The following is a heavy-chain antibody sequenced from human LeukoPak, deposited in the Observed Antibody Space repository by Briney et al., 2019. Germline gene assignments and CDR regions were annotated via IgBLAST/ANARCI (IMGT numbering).Heavy chain of an antibody. J-gene: IGHJ4*02. CDR3: GRRRGDTRYCSGYSCFPSDY. Sequence: GRSLRLSCAASGFTFSGYGMNWVRQAPGKGLEWVAVISNGGNEFYSDSVKGRFTIFRDTSKNTLSRQMNSLRVEDKAVYYCGRRRGDTRYCSGYSCFPSDYWGQGALVTVSS. D-gene: IGHD2-15*01. V-gene: IGHV3-30*01. CDR2: ISNGGNE. CDR1: GFTFSGYG.